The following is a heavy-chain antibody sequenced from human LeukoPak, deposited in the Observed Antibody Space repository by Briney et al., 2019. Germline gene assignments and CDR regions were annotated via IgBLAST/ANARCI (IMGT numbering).Heavy chain of an antibody. Sequence: ASVKVSCKASGYIFTDYYIHWVRQAPGQGLEWMGWINPNSGGTKYSQKFQDRVTMTSDTSISTAYMELSSLRSEDTAVYYCARGLYYYDSSGYYGFVYWGQGTLVTVSS. CDR1: GYIFTDYY. CDR3: ARGLYYYDSSGYYGFVY. CDR2: INPNSGGT. J-gene: IGHJ4*02. V-gene: IGHV1-2*02. D-gene: IGHD3-22*01.